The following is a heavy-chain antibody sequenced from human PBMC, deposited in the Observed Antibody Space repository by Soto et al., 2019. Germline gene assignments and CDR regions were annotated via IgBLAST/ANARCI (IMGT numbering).Heavy chain of an antibody. Sequence: ASVKVSCKASGGTFSSYAISWVRQAPGQGLEWMGGIIPTFGTANYAQKFQGRVTITADKSTSTAYMELSSLRSEDTAVYYCASIGVEMATYTAFRPELQYFQHWGQGTLVTVSS. J-gene: IGHJ1*01. CDR1: GGTFSSYA. CDR3: ASIGVEMATYTAFRPELQYFQH. V-gene: IGHV1-69*06. CDR2: IIPTFGTA. D-gene: IGHD1-7*01.